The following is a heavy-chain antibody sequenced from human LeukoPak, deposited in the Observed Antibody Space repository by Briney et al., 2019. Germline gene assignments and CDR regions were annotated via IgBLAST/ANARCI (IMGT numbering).Heavy chain of an antibody. D-gene: IGHD4-23*01. Sequence: ASEKVSCKASGYTFTSFFMHWVRQAPGQGLEWMGIINPSGGSTSCAPKFQGRVTMTRDTSTSTVYMELSSLRSEDTAVYYCARAQSYTGNSYFDYWGQGTLVTVSS. V-gene: IGHV1-46*01. J-gene: IGHJ4*02. CDR2: INPSGGST. CDR1: GYTFTSFF. CDR3: ARAQSYTGNSYFDY.